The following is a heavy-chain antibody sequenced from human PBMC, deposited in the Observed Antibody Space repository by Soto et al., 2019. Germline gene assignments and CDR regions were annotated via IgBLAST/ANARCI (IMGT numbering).Heavy chain of an antibody. Sequence: QVPLVQSGAEVKKPGSSVKVSCKASGGTFSSYAIIWVRQAPGQGLEWMGGIIPIFGTANYAQKFQGRVTITADESTSTAYMELSSLRSEDTAVYYCARDRNYYDSSGYLPLDYWGQGTLVTVSS. V-gene: IGHV1-69*01. CDR2: IIPIFGTA. D-gene: IGHD3-22*01. J-gene: IGHJ4*02. CDR1: GGTFSSYA. CDR3: ARDRNYYDSSGYLPLDY.